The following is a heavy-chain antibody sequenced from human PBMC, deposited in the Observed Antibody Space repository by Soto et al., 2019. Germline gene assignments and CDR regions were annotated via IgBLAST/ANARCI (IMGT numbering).Heavy chain of an antibody. CDR3: ANGRYDYDSSAYFAY. CDR1: GFTFSSYD. J-gene: IGHJ4*02. CDR2: ISGSGGST. Sequence: EVQLLESGGGLVQPGGSLRLSCAASGFTFSSYDMSWVRQAPGKGLEWVSAISGSGGSTYYADSVKGRFTISRDNFSRTLYLQMNSVVSEVTAVYYCANGRYDYDSSAYFAYWGQGTLVTVSS. V-gene: IGHV3-23*01. D-gene: IGHD3-22*01.